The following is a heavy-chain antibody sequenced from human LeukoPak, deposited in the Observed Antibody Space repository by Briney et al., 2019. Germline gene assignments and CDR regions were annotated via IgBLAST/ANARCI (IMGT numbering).Heavy chain of an antibody. V-gene: IGHV3-23*01. CDR3: AKPPLTTVTTGAFDI. D-gene: IGHD4-11*01. CDR1: GFTFSSYA. J-gene: IGHJ3*02. CDR2: ISGSGGST. Sequence: GGSLRLSCAASGFTFSSYAMSWVRKAPGKGLEWVSAISGSGGSTYYADSVKGRFTMSRDNSKNTLYLQVNSLRAEDTAVYYCAKPPLTTVTTGAFDIWGQGTMVTVSS.